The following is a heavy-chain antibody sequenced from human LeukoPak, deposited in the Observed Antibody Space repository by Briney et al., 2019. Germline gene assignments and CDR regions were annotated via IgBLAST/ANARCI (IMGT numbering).Heavy chain of an antibody. CDR2: IMNDGSEK. J-gene: IGHJ4*02. CDR1: RFTFSSSW. CDR3: VRISTSVAGGDY. D-gene: IGHD6-19*01. Sequence: PGGSLRLSCGASRFTFSSSWMSWVRQAPGKGLEWVANIMNDGSEKYYVDSVKGRFTISRDNSKNSVDLQMDSLRVEDTAVYYCVRISTSVAGGDYWGQGTLVTVSS. V-gene: IGHV3-7*01.